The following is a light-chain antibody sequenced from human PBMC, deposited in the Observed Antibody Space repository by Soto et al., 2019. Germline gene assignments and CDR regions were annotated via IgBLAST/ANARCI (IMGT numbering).Light chain of an antibody. J-gene: IGLJ1*01. CDR2: DVS. CDR3: CSYAGSNTFVDV. V-gene: IGLV2-11*01. CDR1: SSDVGGYNY. Sequence: QAVLTQPRSVSGSPGQSVAISCTGTSSDVGGYNYVSWYQQHPDKAPKLMIYDVSKRPSGVPDRFSGSKSGNTASLTISGLQAEDEADYYCCSYAGSNTFVDVFGTGTKLTVL.